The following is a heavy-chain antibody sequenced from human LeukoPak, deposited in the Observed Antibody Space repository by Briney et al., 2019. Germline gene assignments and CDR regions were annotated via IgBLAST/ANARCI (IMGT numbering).Heavy chain of an antibody. D-gene: IGHD1-26*01. J-gene: IGHJ4*02. CDR1: GGSISSTNW. Sequence: PSETLSLTCGVSGGSISSTNWWSWVRQPPGQGLEWIGEISLTGRTNYNPSLNGRVTMSLDESRNQLSLNLTSVTAADTAIYYCSRESGGFCPFGYWGQGTQVIVPP. CDR2: ISLTGRT. V-gene: IGHV4-4*02. CDR3: SRESGGFCPFGY.